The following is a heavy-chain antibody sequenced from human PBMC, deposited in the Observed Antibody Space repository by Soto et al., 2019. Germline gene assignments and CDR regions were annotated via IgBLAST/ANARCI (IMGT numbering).Heavy chain of an antibody. CDR2: INHSGST. Sequence: SETLSLTCAVYGGSFSGYYWSWIRQPPGKGLEWIGEINHSGSTNYNPSLKSRVTISVDTSKNQFSLKLSSVTAADTAVYYCARAGRYCSGGSCHLNWYYYMDVWGKGTTVTVSS. CDR3: ARAGRYCSGGSCHLNWYYYMDV. D-gene: IGHD2-15*01. V-gene: IGHV4-34*01. J-gene: IGHJ6*03. CDR1: GGSFSGYY.